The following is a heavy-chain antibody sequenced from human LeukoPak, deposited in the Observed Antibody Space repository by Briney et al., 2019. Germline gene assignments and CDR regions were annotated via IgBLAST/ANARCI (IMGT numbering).Heavy chain of an antibody. CDR1: GFTFSSYG. Sequence: GGSLRLSCAASGFTFSSYGMTWVRQAPGKGLEWVSYISSSSSTIYYADSVKGRFTISRDNSKNTLYLQMNSLRAEDTAVYYCAKSDTAMADYWGQGTLVTVSS. J-gene: IGHJ4*02. CDR2: ISSSSSTI. D-gene: IGHD5-18*01. V-gene: IGHV3-48*01. CDR3: AKSDTAMADY.